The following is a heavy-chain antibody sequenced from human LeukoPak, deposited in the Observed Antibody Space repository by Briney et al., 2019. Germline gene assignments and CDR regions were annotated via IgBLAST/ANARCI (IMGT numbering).Heavy chain of an antibody. CDR3: ARDPSYSSGYFDY. Sequence: PSETLSLTCTVSGGSISGYYLSWIRQPAGKGLEWIGRIYTDGSTDYNPSLKRRVTMSVDASKNQFSLQLTSVTAADSAVYYCARDPSYSSGYFDYWGQGTLVTVSS. V-gene: IGHV4-4*07. J-gene: IGHJ4*02. CDR1: GGSISGYY. D-gene: IGHD6-19*01. CDR2: IYTDGST.